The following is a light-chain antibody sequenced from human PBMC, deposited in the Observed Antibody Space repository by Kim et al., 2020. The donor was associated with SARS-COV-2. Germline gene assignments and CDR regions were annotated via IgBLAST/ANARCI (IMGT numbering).Light chain of an antibody. J-gene: IGLJ3*02. V-gene: IGLV10-54*01. CDR3: SVWDRRLGGWV. Sequence: ETAPHHWSGTRNHVRNQAAAWLQQHPGHPPQVLFYRNNKRPSGIPERLSASRSGNPASLTITGLPPGEEADYYCSVWDRRLGGWVFGGGTPPTVL. CDR1: RNHVRNQA. CDR2: RNN.